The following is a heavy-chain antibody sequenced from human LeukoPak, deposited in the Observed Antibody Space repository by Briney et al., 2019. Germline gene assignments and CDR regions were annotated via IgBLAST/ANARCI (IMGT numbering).Heavy chain of an antibody. CDR1: GGSVSSGSYY. CDR3: ARDRLTYVGYYYGMDV. V-gene: IGHV4-61*01. Sequence: SETLSLTCTVSGGSVSSGSYYRSWIRQPPGKGLEWIGYIYYSGSTYYNPSLKSRVTISVDTSKNQFSLKLSSVTAADTAVYYCARDRLTYVGYYYGMDVWGQGTTVTVSS. CDR2: IYYSGST. J-gene: IGHJ6*02. D-gene: IGHD1-26*01.